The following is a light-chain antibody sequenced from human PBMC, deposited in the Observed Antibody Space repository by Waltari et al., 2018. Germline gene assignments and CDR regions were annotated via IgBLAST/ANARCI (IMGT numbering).Light chain of an antibody. V-gene: IGKV1-39*01. CDR2: AAS. CDR1: QSISSY. Sequence: DIQMTQSPSSLSASVGDRVTITCLSSQSISSYLNWYQQKPGKAPKLLIYAASSLQSGVPSRFSGSGSGTDFTLTISSLQPEDFATYYCQQSYSTRYTFGQGTKLEI. J-gene: IGKJ2*01. CDR3: QQSYSTRYT.